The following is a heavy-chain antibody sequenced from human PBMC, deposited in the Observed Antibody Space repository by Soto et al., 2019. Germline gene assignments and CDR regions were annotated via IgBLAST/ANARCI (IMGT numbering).Heavy chain of an antibody. J-gene: IGHJ4*02. CDR3: AREHTLLSTYYFDY. CDR1: GGSISSYY. Sequence: SETLSLTCTVSGGSISSYYWSWIRQPPGKGLEWIGYIYYSGSTNYNPSLKSRVTISVDTSKNQFSLKLSSVTAADTAVYYCAREHTLLSTYYFDYWGQGTLVTVSS. D-gene: IGHD3-16*01. V-gene: IGHV4-59*01. CDR2: IYYSGST.